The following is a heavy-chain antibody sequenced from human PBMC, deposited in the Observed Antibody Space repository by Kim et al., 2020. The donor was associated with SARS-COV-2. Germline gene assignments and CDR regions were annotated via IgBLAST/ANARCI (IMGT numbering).Heavy chain of an antibody. J-gene: IGHJ6*02. Sequence: ASVKVSCKASGYTFTGYYMHWVRQAPGQGLEWMGWINPNSGGTNYAQKFQGWVTMTRDTSISTAYMELSRLRSDDTAVYYCAKGRNYGSGSPGGMDVWGQGTTVTGSS. CDR2: INPNSGGT. D-gene: IGHD3-10*01. V-gene: IGHV1-2*04. CDR1: GYTFTGYY. CDR3: AKGRNYGSGSPGGMDV.